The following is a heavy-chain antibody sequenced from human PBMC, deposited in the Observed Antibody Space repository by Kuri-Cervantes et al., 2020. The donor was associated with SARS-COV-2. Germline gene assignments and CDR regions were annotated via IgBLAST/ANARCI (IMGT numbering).Heavy chain of an antibody. D-gene: IGHD6-19*01. V-gene: IGHV1-18*01. J-gene: IGHJ1*01. CDR2: ISAYNGNT. CDR1: GYTFTNFA. Sequence: ASVQISCKASGYTFTNFAISWVRQAPGQGLEWMGWISAYNGNTNSAQRLQGRVTMTSDTSTSTAYMELRSLSSDDTAVYYCARGMSSGWHPGAEYFQHWGQGALVTVSS. CDR3: ARGMSSGWHPGAEYFQH.